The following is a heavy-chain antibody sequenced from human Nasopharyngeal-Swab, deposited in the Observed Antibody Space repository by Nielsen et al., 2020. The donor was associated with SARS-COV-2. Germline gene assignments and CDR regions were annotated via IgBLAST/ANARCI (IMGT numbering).Heavy chain of an antibody. CDR3: ARVRQSGAYFPFDS. CDR1: GFTVSSNF. Sequence: GGSLRLSCVASGFTVSSNFVSWVRQAPGKGLEWVSLLKSGGGTFYADSVRGRFTIPRDNSRNTVYLQMNSLRAEDTAVYYCARVRQSGAYFPFDSWGLGTLVTVSS. CDR2: LKSGGGT. J-gene: IGHJ4*02. D-gene: IGHD1-26*01. V-gene: IGHV3-53*01.